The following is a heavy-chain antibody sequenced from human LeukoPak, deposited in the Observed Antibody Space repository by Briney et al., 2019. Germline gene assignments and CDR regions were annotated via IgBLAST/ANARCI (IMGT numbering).Heavy chain of an antibody. J-gene: IGHJ4*02. D-gene: IGHD2-2*01. V-gene: IGHV3-21*01. CDR1: GFTFSSYS. CDR3: ARVVPAAIIRLDY. CDR2: ISSSSSYI. Sequence: GGSLRLSCAASGFTFSSYSMNWVRQAPGKGLEWASSISSSSSYIYYADSVKGRFTISRDNAKNSLYLQMNSLRAEDTAVYYCARVVPAAIIRLDYWGQGTLVTVSS.